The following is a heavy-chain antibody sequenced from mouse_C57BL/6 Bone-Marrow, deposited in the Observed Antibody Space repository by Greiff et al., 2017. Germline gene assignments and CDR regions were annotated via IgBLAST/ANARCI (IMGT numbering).Heavy chain of an antibody. CDR1: GFTFSSYA. J-gene: IGHJ3*01. Sequence: EVKLMESGGGLVKPGGSLKLSCAASGFTFSSYAMSWVRQTPEKRLEWVATISDGGSYTYYPDNVKGRFTISRDNAKNNLYLQLSHLKSEDTAMYYCARDQRIGLYSPPGFAYWGQGTLVTVSA. CDR3: ARDQRIGLYSPPGFAY. CDR2: ISDGGSYT. D-gene: IGHD3-3*01. V-gene: IGHV5-4*01.